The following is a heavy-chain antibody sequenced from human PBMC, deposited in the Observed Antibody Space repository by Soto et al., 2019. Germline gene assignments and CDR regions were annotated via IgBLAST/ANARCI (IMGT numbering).Heavy chain of an antibody. Sequence: PSETLSLTCSVSGDSISNSRFYWAWIRQPPGEGLEWIGSIYHTGNAYYNPSLKSRVTIFVDTSKNQFSLKLSSVTAADTAVYYCARGPPLGFWGQGTLVTVSS. CDR3: ARGPPLGF. CDR1: GDSISNSRFY. J-gene: IGHJ4*02. V-gene: IGHV4-39*07. CDR2: IYHTGNA.